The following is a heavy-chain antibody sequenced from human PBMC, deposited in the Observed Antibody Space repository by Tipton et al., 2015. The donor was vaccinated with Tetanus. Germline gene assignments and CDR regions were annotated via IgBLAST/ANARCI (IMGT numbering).Heavy chain of an antibody. J-gene: IGHJ4*02. V-gene: IGHV4-61*08. CDR1: GVSIRNGGYS. D-gene: IGHD2-2*02. CDR3: ASYNIPYYFAY. CDR2: IDYSGST. Sequence: TLSLTCAVSGVSIRNGGYSWNWIRQPPGKELEWIGYIDYSGSTNYNPSLKSRLIISADTSKNQFSLRLSSVTAADTAVYYCASYNIPYYFAYWGRGPLVTVSS.